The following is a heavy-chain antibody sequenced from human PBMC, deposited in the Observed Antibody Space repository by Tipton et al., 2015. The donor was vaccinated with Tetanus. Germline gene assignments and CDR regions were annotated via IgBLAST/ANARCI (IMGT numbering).Heavy chain of an antibody. CDR1: GDSISSGGYY. Sequence: LRLSCSVSGDSISSGGYYWSWIRQHPGKGLEWIGYIYSSGTTNYNPSLRSRVTMSVDTSKNQFSLELTSVTAAGTAVYYCARSYYDLLTGNYIPYYFDYWGRGSLVTVSS. J-gene: IGHJ4*02. CDR3: ARSYYDLLTGNYIPYYFDY. V-gene: IGHV4-31*03. CDR2: IYSSGTT. D-gene: IGHD3-9*01.